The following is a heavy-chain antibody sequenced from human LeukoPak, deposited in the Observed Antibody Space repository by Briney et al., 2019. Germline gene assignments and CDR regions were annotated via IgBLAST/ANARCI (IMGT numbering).Heavy chain of an antibody. Sequence: PSETLSLTCTVSGGSISSGSYYWSWIRQPAGKGLEWIGYIYYSGSTNYNPSLKSRVTISVDTSKNQFSLKLSSVTAADTAVYYCARDSAAAGLFDYWGQGTLVTVSS. CDR2: IYYSGST. V-gene: IGHV4-61*10. CDR1: GGSISSGSYY. CDR3: ARDSAAAGLFDY. D-gene: IGHD6-13*01. J-gene: IGHJ4*02.